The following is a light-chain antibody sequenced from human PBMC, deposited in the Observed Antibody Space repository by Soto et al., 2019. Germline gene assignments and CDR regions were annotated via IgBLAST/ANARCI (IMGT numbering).Light chain of an antibody. CDR3: QQYGISPWT. J-gene: IGKJ1*01. V-gene: IGKV3-20*01. Sequence: EIVLTQSPATLSLSPGERATLSCRASQSVRRYLAWYQQKPGQAPRLLVYGSSTRATGIPDRFSGTGSETDFTLIISRLEPEDCAVYYCQQYGISPWTFGQGTKVDIK. CDR1: QSVRRY. CDR2: GSS.